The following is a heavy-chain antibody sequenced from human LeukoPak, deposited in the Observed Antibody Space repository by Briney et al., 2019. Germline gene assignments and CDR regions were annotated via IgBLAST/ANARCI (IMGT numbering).Heavy chain of an antibody. D-gene: IGHD6-19*01. CDR2: ISSSSSYI. CDR1: GFTFSSYA. Sequence: GGSLRLSCAPSGFTFSSYAMSWVRQAPGEGLEWVSSISSSSSYIYYADSVKGRFTISRDNAKNSLYLQMNSLRAEDTAVYYCARVSSGWGDYWGQGTLVTASS. CDR3: ARVSSGWGDY. V-gene: IGHV3-21*01. J-gene: IGHJ4*02.